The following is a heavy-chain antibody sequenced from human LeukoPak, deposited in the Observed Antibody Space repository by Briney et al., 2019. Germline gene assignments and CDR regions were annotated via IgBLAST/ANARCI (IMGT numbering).Heavy chain of an antibody. CDR2: INPNSGGT. Sequence: ASVKVSCKASGYTFTGYYMHWVRQAPGQGLEWMGRINPNSGGTNYAQKFQGRVTMTRDTSISTAYMDLSRLRSDDTAVYYCARDYGRAKPGTISFQFDYWGQGTLVTVSS. J-gene: IGHJ4*02. D-gene: IGHD1-14*01. CDR1: GYTFTGYY. V-gene: IGHV1-2*06. CDR3: ARDYGRAKPGTISFQFDY.